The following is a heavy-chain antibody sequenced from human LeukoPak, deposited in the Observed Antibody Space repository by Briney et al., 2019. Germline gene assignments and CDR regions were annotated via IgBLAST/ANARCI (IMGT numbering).Heavy chain of an antibody. CDR1: GFTFSSYS. D-gene: IGHD2-21*01. CDR3: ARAALEYCGGDCLDY. CDR2: ISSDGDNT. J-gene: IGHJ4*02. V-gene: IGHV3-64*02. Sequence: GGSLRLSCAASGFTFSSYSMHWVRQAPGKGLEYVSVISSDGDNTHYADSVKGRFTISRDNSKNTLYLQMGSLRAEDMAVYYCARAALEYCGGDCLDYWGQGTLVTVSS.